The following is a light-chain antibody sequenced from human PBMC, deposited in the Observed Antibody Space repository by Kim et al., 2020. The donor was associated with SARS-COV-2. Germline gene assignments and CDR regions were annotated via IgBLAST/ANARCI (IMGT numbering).Light chain of an antibody. CDR2: RNN. Sequence: HNATVNGHGHSKSVGDQGAAGRQQHAGHTPKPLSYRNNSRPSGSSERLSASRSGNTASLTITGLQPEDEADYYCSAWDSCLSAWVFGGGTKVTVL. CDR3: SAWDSCLSAWV. CDR1: SKSVGDQG. J-gene: IGLJ3*02. V-gene: IGLV10-54*01.